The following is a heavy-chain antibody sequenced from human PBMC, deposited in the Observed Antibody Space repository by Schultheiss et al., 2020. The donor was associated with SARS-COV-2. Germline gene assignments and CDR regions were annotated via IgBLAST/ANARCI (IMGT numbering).Heavy chain of an antibody. CDR3: AKDSAGDN. CDR1: GFTFSSYA. J-gene: IGHJ3*01. CDR2: ISYDGSNK. D-gene: IGHD3-16*01. Sequence: GGSLRLSCAASGFTFSSYAMHWVRQAPGKGLEWVAVISYDGSNKYYADSVKGRFTISRDNSKNEVYLQMNGLRVEDTAVYYCAKDSAGDNWGQGTKVTVSS. V-gene: IGHV3-30-3*02.